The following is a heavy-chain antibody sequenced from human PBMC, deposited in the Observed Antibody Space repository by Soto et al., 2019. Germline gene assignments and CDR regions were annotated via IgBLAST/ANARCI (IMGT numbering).Heavy chain of an antibody. D-gene: IGHD6-6*01. V-gene: IGHV4-31*03. CDR3: ARRGGSSSGYYYYAFDV. Sequence: PSETLSLTCSVSSDSMNSGGYYWSWIRQHPGKGLGWIGYIYSNGDTYYNPSLKSRVTISVDTSKNQFSLNLTSVTGADTAVYYCARRGGSSSGYYYYAFDVWGQGTKVTVSS. CDR1: SDSMNSGGYY. CDR2: IYSNGDT. J-gene: IGHJ6*02.